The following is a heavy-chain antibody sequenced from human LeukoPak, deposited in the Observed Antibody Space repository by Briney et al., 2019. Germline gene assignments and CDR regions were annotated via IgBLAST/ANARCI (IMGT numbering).Heavy chain of an antibody. CDR3: AKARAGMYSSGWYSDAFDI. J-gene: IGHJ3*02. D-gene: IGHD6-19*01. V-gene: IGHV3-23*01. CDR1: GFTFSSYV. Sequence: GGSLRLSCAASGFTFSSYVMSWVRQAPGKGLEWVSAISGSGGSTYYADSVKGRFTISRDNSKNTLYLQMYSLRAEDTAVYYCAKARAGMYSSGWYSDAFDIWGQGTMVTVSS. CDR2: ISGSGGST.